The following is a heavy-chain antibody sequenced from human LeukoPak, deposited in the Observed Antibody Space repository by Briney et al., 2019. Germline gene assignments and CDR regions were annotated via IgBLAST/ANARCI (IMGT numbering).Heavy chain of an antibody. Sequence: GRSLRLSCAASGFTFSSYAMHWVRQAPGKGLEWVAVISYDGGNKYYADSVKGRFTISRDNSKNTLYLQMNSLRAEDTAVYYCAKDSPMRSNYVTAFDYWGQGTLVTVSS. J-gene: IGHJ4*02. CDR1: GFTFSSYA. CDR3: AKDSPMRSNYVTAFDY. D-gene: IGHD4-11*01. V-gene: IGHV3-30-3*01. CDR2: ISYDGGNK.